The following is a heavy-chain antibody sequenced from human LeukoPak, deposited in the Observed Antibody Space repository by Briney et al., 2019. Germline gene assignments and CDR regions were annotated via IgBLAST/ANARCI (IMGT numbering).Heavy chain of an antibody. V-gene: IGHV3-66*01. CDR2: IRSGGNT. CDR1: GFTVNSNF. CDR3: ARDVLWFGEGQGLDV. Sequence: GGSLRLSCAASGFTVNSNFMSWVRQAPGKGLEWVSVIRSGGNTHYAASVKGRFTISRDNSKNQVYLKMNSLGAEDTAVYYCARDVLWFGEGQGLDVWGQGTTVTVTS. D-gene: IGHD3-10*01. J-gene: IGHJ6*02.